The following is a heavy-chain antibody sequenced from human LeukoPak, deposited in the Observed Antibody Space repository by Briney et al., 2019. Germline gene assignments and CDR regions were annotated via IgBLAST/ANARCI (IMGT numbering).Heavy chain of an antibody. CDR1: GFTFSSYG. Sequence: GGSLRLSCAASGFTFSSYGMHWVRQAPGKGLEWVAFIRYDGSNKYYADSVKGRFTISRDNSKNTLYLQMNSLRAEDTAVYYCAKEYAFRYYYDHWGQGTLVTVSS. J-gene: IGHJ4*02. CDR3: AKEYAFRYYYDH. V-gene: IGHV3-30*02. D-gene: IGHD1-14*01. CDR2: IRYDGSNK.